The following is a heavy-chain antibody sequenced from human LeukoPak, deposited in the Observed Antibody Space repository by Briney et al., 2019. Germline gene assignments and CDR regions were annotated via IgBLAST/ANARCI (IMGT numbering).Heavy chain of an antibody. D-gene: IGHD3-22*01. CDR2: INHSGST. J-gene: IGHJ6*04. V-gene: IGHV4-34*01. CDR1: GGSFSGYY. CDR3: ARGNYDSSGSDV. Sequence: KSSETLSLICAVYGGSFSGYYWSWIRQPPGKGLEWIWEINHSGSTNYNPSLKSRVTVSVDTSKNQFSLKLSSVTAADTAVYYCARGNYDSSGSDVWGKGTTVTVSS.